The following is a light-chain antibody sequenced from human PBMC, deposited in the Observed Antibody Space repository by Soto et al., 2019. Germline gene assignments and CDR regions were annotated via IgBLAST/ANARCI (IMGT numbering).Light chain of an antibody. CDR2: STS. CDR3: ALFRGNGISV. CDR1: SGSVSTAHN. J-gene: IGLJ1*01. Sequence: QTVVTQESSFSVSPGGTVTITCGLISGSVSTAHNPNWYQQTPGQAPRTLIYSTSTRSSGVPDRFSGSILGNKAALTITGAQADDESDYYCALFRGNGISVFGTGTKVTVL. V-gene: IGLV8-61*01.